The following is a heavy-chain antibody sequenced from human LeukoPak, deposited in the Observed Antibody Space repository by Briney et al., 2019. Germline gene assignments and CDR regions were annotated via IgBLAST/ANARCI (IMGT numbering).Heavy chain of an antibody. CDR1: GYTFTSYG. J-gene: IGHJ5*02. CDR2: ISAYNGNT. D-gene: IGHD1-26*01. V-gene: IGHV1-18*03. CDR3: AREGGVASGNNWFDP. Sequence: ASVKVSCKASGYTFTSYGISWVRQAPGQGLEWMGWISAYNGNTNYAQKLQDRVTMTTDTSTSTAYMELRSLRSDDMAVYYCAREGGVASGNNWFDPWGQGTLVTVSS.